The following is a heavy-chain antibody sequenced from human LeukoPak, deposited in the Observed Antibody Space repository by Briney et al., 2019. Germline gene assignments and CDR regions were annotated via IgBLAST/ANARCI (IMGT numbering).Heavy chain of an antibody. V-gene: IGHV1-69*05. D-gene: IGHD3-3*01. J-gene: IGHJ5*02. CDR3: AVTYYDFWSGYYP. Sequence: SVKVSCKASGGTFSSYAISWVRQAPGQGLEWMGGIIPIFGTANYAQKFQGRVTITTDESTSTAYMELSSLRSEDTAVSYCAVTYYDFWSGYYPWGQGTLVTVSS. CDR1: GGTFSSYA. CDR2: IIPIFGTA.